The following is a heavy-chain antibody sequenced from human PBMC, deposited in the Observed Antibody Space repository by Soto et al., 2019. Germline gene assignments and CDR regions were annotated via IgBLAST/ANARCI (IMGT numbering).Heavy chain of an antibody. V-gene: IGHV4-61*01. Sequence: QVRLQESGPGLVKPSETLSLSCLVSGDSVGNGPYYWSWIRQSPGEGLEWIAYIYYSGSTNVNPSLESRVNISIDMSQSQFFLELRSVTAADAAVYFCARVGSSCHSGGCYYYYGLGVWGQGTTVAISS. CDR1: GDSVGNGPYY. D-gene: IGHD1-26*01. J-gene: IGHJ6*02. CDR3: ARVGSSCHSGGCYYYYGLGV. CDR2: IYYSGST.